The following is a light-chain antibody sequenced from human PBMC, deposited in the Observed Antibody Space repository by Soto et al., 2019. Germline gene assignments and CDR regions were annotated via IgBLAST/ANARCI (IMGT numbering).Light chain of an antibody. CDR1: SSDVGGYNY. CDR2: DVS. CDR3: SSYTSSSTEV. J-gene: IGLJ2*01. Sequence: QSALTPPASVSGSPGQSITISCTGTSSDVGGYNYVSWYQQHPGKAPKLMIYDVSNRPSGVSNRFSGSKSGNTASLTISGLQAEDEADYYCSSYTSSSTEVFGGGTKLTV. V-gene: IGLV2-14*01.